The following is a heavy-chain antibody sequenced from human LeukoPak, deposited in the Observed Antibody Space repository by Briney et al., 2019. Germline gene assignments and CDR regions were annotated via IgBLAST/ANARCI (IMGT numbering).Heavy chain of an antibody. V-gene: IGHV1-69*01. CDR1: GGTFSSYA. Sequence: SVKVSCKASGGTFSSYAISWVRQALGQGLEWMGGIIPIFGTANYAQKFQGRVTITADESTSTAYMELSSLRSEDTAVYYCARVHATGTIPIYYYGMDVWGQGTTVTVSS. CDR3: ARVHATGTIPIYYYGMDV. J-gene: IGHJ6*02. CDR2: IIPIFGTA. D-gene: IGHD1-1*01.